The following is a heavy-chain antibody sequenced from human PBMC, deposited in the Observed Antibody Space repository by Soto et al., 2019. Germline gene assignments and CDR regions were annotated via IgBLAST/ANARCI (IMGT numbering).Heavy chain of an antibody. CDR3: ARGLSGYSPVWWFDP. CDR2: ISYDGSNK. J-gene: IGHJ5*02. CDR1: GFTFSSYA. D-gene: IGHD1-26*01. Sequence: VGSLRLSCAASGFTFSSYAMHWVRQAPGKGLEWVAVISYDGSNKYYADSVKGRFTISRDNSKNTLYLQMNSLRVEDTAVYYCARGLSGYSPVWWFDPWGQGTLVTAPQ. V-gene: IGHV3-30-3*01.